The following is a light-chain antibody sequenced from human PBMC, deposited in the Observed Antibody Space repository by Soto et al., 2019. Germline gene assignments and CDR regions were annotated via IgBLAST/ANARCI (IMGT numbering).Light chain of an antibody. CDR3: SSYTSNRTYV. CDR1: SSDVGSYNY. CDR2: DVS. Sequence: QSALTQPASVSGSPGQSITISCTGTSSDVGSYNYVSWYQQHPGKAPKLLIYDVSDRPSGVVNRFSGSKPGNTASLTISGLQTEDEADYYCSSYTSNRTYVFGTGTKVTVL. V-gene: IGLV2-14*01. J-gene: IGLJ1*01.